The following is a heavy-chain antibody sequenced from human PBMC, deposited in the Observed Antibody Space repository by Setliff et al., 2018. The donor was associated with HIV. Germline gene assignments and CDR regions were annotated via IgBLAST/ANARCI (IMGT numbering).Heavy chain of an antibody. J-gene: IGHJ4*02. CDR3: SRDPRILDY. V-gene: IGHV3-23*01. Sequence: GSLRLSCAASGLTLSNSAMTWVRQKPWRGLEWVSLIQSGGIIYYADSVKGRFTISRDNSNNTLSLQMSSLRAEDTALYYCSRDPRILDYWGQGTRVTVSS. CDR1: GLTLSNSA. CDR2: IQSGGII.